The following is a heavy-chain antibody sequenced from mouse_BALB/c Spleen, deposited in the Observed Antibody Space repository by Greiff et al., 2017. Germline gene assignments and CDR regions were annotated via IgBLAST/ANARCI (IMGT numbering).Heavy chain of an antibody. V-gene: IGHV5-9-3*01. J-gene: IGHJ4*01. CDR3: ARQEGLRLMDY. CDR2: ISSGGSYT. CDR1: GFTFSSYA. Sequence: EVQLVESGGGLVKPGGSLKLSCAASGFTFSSYAMSWVRQTPEKRLEWVATISSGGSYTYYPDSVKGRFTISRDNAKNTLYLQMSSLRSEDTAMYYCARQEGLRLMDYWGQGTSVTVSS. D-gene: IGHD1-1*01.